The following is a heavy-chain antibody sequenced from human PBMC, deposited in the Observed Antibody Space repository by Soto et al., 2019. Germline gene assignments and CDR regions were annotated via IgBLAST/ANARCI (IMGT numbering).Heavy chain of an antibody. Sequence: QVQLVQSGAEVKKPGASVKVSCKASGYTFTSYGISWVRQAPGQGLEWMGWISAYNGNTNYAQNLQGRVTMTTDTSTSTAHRELRSLRSDDTAVYYCARGQPYYGSGPYYGMDVWGQGTTVTVSS. CDR2: ISAYNGNT. CDR3: ARGQPYYGSGPYYGMDV. D-gene: IGHD3-10*01. J-gene: IGHJ6*02. V-gene: IGHV1-18*01. CDR1: GYTFTSYG.